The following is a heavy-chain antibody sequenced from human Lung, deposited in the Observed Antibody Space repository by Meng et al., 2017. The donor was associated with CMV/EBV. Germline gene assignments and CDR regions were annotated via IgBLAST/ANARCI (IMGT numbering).Heavy chain of an antibody. V-gene: IGHV3-30-3*01. CDR3: ARDSRGSWYYSHGDYYGMDV. CDR2: ISYDGSNK. CDR1: GFTFSSYA. J-gene: IGHJ6*02. D-gene: IGHD6-13*01. Sequence: SXAASGFTFSSYAMHWVRQAPGKGLEWVAVISYDGSNKYYADSVKGRFTISRDNSKNTLYLQMNSLRAEDTAVYYCARDSRGSWYYSHGDYYGMDVWXQGTTVTVSS.